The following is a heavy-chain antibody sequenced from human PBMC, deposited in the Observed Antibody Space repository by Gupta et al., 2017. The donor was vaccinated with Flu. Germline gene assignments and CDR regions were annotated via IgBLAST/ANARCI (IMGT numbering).Heavy chain of an antibody. J-gene: IGHJ6*03. V-gene: IGHV3-30*18. Sequence: YGSYGMHWVRQAPGKGLEWVAVISYDGSNKYYADSVKGRFTISRDNSKNTLYLQMNSLRAEDTSVYYCAKTSSSWDYYYYMDVGGKGTTVTVSS. D-gene: IGHD6-6*01. CDR1: YGSYG. CDR3: AKTSSSWDYYYYMDV. CDR2: ISYDGSNK.